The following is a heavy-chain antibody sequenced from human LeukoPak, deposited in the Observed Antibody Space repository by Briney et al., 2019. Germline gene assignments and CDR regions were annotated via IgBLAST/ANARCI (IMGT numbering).Heavy chain of an antibody. V-gene: IGHV3-30*02. CDR3: ARDSSSWYYFDY. CDR1: RFTFSSYG. D-gene: IGHD6-13*01. CDR2: IRYGSNK. Sequence: GGSLRLSCAASRFTFSSYGMHWVRQAPGKGLQWVAFIRYGSNKYYAYSVKGRFTISRDNAKNSLYLQMNSLRAEDTAVYYCARDSSSWYYFDYWGQGTLVTVSS. J-gene: IGHJ4*02.